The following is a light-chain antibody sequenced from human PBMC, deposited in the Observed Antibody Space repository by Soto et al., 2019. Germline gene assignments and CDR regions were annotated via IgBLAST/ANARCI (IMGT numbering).Light chain of an antibody. V-gene: IGKV3-20*01. Sequence: EFVLTQSLCTLSWSPRERAALSCMASQTVRNNYLAWYQQKPGQAPKLLIYDASSRATGIPDRFSGGGSGTDFTLTISRLEPEDFAVYYCQQYGSSRWPFGQ. CDR2: DAS. J-gene: IGKJ1*01. CDR3: QQYGSSRWP. CDR1: QTVRNNY.